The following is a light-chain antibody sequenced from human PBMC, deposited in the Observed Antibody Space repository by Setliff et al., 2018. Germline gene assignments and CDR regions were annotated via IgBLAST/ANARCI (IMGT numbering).Light chain of an antibody. V-gene: IGLV2-14*03. CDR2: DVN. Sequence: LTQPASVSGSPGQSITIACTGLSTDVGDYNFVSWYQQHPGKAPKLIISDVNNRPSGVSHRFSGSKSGNAASLTISDLQVEDEADYYCSTNTGSTTLVLFGGGTKVTVL. CDR1: STDVGDYNF. J-gene: IGLJ2*01. CDR3: STNTGSTTLVL.